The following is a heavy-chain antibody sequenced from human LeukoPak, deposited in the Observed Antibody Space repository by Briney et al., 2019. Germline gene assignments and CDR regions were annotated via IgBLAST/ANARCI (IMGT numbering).Heavy chain of an antibody. CDR3: AKLPDIVVTGGFDC. Sequence: PGGSLRLSCAASGFTFRKYAMSWVRQAPGKGLEWVSAISGSGDTTYYADSVKGRFTISRDNSKNTLYLQMNSLRAEDTAIYYCAKLPDIVVTGGFDCWGQGTLVTVSS. CDR2: ISGSGDTT. D-gene: IGHD6-19*01. J-gene: IGHJ4*02. V-gene: IGHV3-23*01. CDR1: GFTFRKYA.